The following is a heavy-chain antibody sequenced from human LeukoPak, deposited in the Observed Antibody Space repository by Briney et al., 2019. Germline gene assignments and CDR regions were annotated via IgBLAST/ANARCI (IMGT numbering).Heavy chain of an antibody. D-gene: IGHD5-24*01. CDR3: ARVSEIDASNWFDP. V-gene: IGHV3-30*02. CDR2: IRHDGSNK. CDR1: GFTFSSYG. J-gene: IGHJ5*02. Sequence: GGSLRLSCAASGFTFSSYGMHWVRQAPGKGLEWVAFIRHDGSNKYYADSVKGRFTISRDNSKNTLYLQMNSLRGEDTAVYYCARVSEIDASNWFDPWGQGTLVTVSS.